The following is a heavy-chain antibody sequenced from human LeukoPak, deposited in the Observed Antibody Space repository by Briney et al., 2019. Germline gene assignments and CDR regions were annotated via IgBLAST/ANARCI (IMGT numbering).Heavy chain of an antibody. CDR1: GGSISNYY. Sequence: PSETLSLTCTVSGGSISNYYWTWIRQPPGKGLEWIGYIYYSGSTNYNPSLRSRATISVDTSKEQFSLNLSSVTAADTALYYCARVATMVRGSNGMDVWGKGTTVTVSS. J-gene: IGHJ6*04. CDR2: IYYSGST. CDR3: ARVATMVRGSNGMDV. V-gene: IGHV4-59*01. D-gene: IGHD3-10*01.